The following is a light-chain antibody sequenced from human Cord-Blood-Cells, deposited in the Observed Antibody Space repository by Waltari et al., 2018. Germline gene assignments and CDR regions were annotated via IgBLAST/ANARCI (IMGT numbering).Light chain of an antibody. V-gene: IGLV2-14*01. CDR1: SSDVGGYNY. J-gene: IGLJ3*02. CDR3: SSYTSSSTWV. Sequence: QSALTQPASVSGSPGQSSTISCTGTSSDVGGYNYVSWYPQHPGKAPKLMSYDVSKRPSGVSKCFSGTKSGNTAALTISGLQAEDEADYYCSSYTSSSTWVFGGGTKLTVL. CDR2: DVS.